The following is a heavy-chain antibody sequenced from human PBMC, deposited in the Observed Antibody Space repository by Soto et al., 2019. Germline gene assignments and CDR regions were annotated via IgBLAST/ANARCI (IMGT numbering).Heavy chain of an antibody. Sequence: SVKVSFKASGGTFSTYAISWVRQAPGQGLEWVGGIIPIFGTANYAQKFQGRVTITADESTSTAYMELSSLRSEDTAVYYCARAAYSYGTAYLSYYYGMDVWGQGTTVTVSS. V-gene: IGHV1-69*13. CDR3: ARAAYSYGTAYLSYYYGMDV. J-gene: IGHJ6*02. CDR2: IIPIFGTA. CDR1: GGTFSTYA. D-gene: IGHD5-18*01.